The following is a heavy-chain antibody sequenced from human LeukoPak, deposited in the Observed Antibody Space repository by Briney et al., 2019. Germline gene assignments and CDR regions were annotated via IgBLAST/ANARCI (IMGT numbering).Heavy chain of an antibody. J-gene: IGHJ5*02. CDR2: IIPIVGTA. V-gene: IGHV1-69*13. CDR1: GGTFSSYA. Sequence: SVKVSCKASGGTFSSYAISWVRQAPGQGLEWMGGIIPIVGTANYAQKFQGRVTITADESTSTAYMELSSLRSDDTAVYYCARGVVGATDNWFDPWGQGTLVTVSS. CDR3: ARGVVGATDNWFDP. D-gene: IGHD2-15*01.